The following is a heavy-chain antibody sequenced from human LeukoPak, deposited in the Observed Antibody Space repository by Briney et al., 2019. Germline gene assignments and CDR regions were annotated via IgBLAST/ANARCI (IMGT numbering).Heavy chain of an antibody. J-gene: IGHJ4*02. D-gene: IGHD7-27*01. Sequence: SETLSLTCTVSGGSLSSGDYYWSWIRQPPGKGLEWIGYIYYSGSTYYNPSLKSRVTISVDTSKNQFSLKLSSVTAADTAVYYCARGTPTGDFGYWGQGTLVTVSS. CDR3: ARGTPTGDFGY. CDR1: GGSLSSGDYY. V-gene: IGHV4-30-4*08. CDR2: IYYSGST.